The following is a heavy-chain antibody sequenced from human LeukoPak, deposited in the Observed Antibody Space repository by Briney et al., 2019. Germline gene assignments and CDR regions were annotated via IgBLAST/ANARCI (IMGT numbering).Heavy chain of an antibody. CDR2: ISYSGTT. Sequence: PSETLPLTCTVSDGSISSTTYYWGWIRQPPGKGLEWIGGISYSGTTYSNPSLKSRVTMSVDPSKNQFSLKLSSVTAADTAMYYCARQKYYYDNSGYRIYYFDYWGQGTLVTVSS. D-gene: IGHD3-22*01. V-gene: IGHV4-39*01. CDR3: ARQKYYYDNSGYRIYYFDY. J-gene: IGHJ4*02. CDR1: DGSISSTTYY.